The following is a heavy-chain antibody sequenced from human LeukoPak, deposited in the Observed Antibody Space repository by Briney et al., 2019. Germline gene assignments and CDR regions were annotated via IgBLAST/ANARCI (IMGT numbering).Heavy chain of an antibody. CDR3: ARVVITFGGVIRFSEYYFDY. D-gene: IGHD3-16*01. V-gene: IGHV4-39*07. CDR1: GGSISSSSYY. Sequence: SETLSLTCTVSGGSISSSSYYWGWIRQPPGKGLEWIGSIYHSGSTYYNPSLKSRVTISVDTSKNQFSLKLSSVTAADTAVYYCARVVITFGGVIRFSEYYFDYWGQGTLVTVSS. J-gene: IGHJ4*02. CDR2: IYHSGST.